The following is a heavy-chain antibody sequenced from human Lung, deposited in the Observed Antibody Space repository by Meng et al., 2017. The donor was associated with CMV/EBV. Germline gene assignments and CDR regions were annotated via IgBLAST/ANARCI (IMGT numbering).Heavy chain of an antibody. V-gene: IGHV3-7*01. Sequence: GEXXKISCAASGFTLSSYWMSWVRQAPGKGLEWVANIKEDGSEKYYVDSVKGRFTISRDNAKNSLYVQMNSRRGEDTAVYYCARAYRAIDYWGQGTLVTVSS. D-gene: IGHD1-26*01. CDR3: ARAYRAIDY. CDR2: IKEDGSEK. J-gene: IGHJ4*02. CDR1: GFTLSSYW.